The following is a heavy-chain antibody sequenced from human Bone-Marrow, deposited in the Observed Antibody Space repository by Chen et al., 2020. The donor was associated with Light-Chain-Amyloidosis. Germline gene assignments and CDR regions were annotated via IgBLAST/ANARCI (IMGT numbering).Heavy chain of an antibody. CDR2: IYHTGNT. Sequence: QVQLQESGPGLVKPSETLSLTCAVSGFSISSGYYWGWIRQSPGEGLEWIGSIYHTGNTYYTPSLESRVTISVDTSKNQFSLKLRSVTAADTAVYYCAAVQGGDFDYWGRGTLVTVSS. V-gene: IGHV4-38-2*01. CDR1: GFSISSGYY. D-gene: IGHD1-1*01. J-gene: IGHJ4*02. CDR3: AAVQGGDFDY.